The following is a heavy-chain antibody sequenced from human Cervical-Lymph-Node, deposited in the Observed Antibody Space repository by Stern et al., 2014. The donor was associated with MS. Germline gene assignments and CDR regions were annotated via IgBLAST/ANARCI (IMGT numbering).Heavy chain of an antibody. Sequence: VHLVESGGGVVQPGRSLRLSCAASGFTFSSYGMHWVRQAPGKGLEWVAVIWYDGSNKYYADSVKGRFTISRDNSKNTLYLQMNSLRAEDTAVYYCAREVFADYGDYDAFDIWGQGTMVTVSS. CDR3: AREVFADYGDYDAFDI. D-gene: IGHD4-17*01. CDR2: IWYDGSNK. V-gene: IGHV3-33*01. J-gene: IGHJ3*02. CDR1: GFTFSSYG.